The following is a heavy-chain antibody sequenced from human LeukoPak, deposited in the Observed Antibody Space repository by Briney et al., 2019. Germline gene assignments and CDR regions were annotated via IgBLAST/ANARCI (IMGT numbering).Heavy chain of an antibody. D-gene: IGHD5-24*01. CDR2: IGIDSGNT. CDR3: AGDYKYAFDN. CDR1: GFTFSDYS. V-gene: IGHV3-48*01. J-gene: IGHJ4*02. Sequence: GGSLRLSCAASGFTFSDYSMNWVRQAPGKGLEWISYIGIDSGNTKYADSVKGRFTISGDKAKNSLYLQMNSLRVEDTAVYYCAGDYKYAFDNWGQGTLVTVSS.